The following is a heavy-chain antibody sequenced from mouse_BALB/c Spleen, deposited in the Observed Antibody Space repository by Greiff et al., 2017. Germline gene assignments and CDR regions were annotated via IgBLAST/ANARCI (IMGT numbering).Heavy chain of an antibody. CDR2: ISSGSSTI. J-gene: IGHJ2*01. D-gene: IGHD2-10*01. CDR3: ARSVGLLFDY. Sequence: EVMLVESGGGLVQPGGSRKLSCAASGFTFSSFGMHWVRQAPEKGLEWVAYISSGSSTIYYADTVKGRFTISRDNPKNTLFLQMTSLRSEDTAMYYCARSVGLLFDYWGQGTTLTVSS. V-gene: IGHV5-17*02. CDR1: GFTFSSFG.